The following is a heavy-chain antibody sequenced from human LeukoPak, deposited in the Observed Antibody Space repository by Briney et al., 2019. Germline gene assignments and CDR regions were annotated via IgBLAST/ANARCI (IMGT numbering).Heavy chain of an antibody. CDR1: GYTFTGYY. CDR3: AREGAATDDDYGMDV. J-gene: IGHJ6*02. CDR2: INPNSGGT. V-gene: IGHV1-2*02. D-gene: IGHD6-25*01. Sequence: ASVTLSCTASGYTFTGYYTHWVRQAPGQGLEWMGWINPNSGGTNYAQKFQGRVTMTRDTSISTAYMELSRLRSDDTAVYYCAREGAATDDDYGMDVWGQGTTVTVSS.